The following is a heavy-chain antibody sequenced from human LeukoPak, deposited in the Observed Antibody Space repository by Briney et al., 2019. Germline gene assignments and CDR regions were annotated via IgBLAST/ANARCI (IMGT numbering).Heavy chain of an antibody. J-gene: IGHJ3*02. CDR1: GFTFSRYP. D-gene: IGHD1-14*01. Sequence: PGGSLRLSCEASGFTFSRYPMHWVRQAPGKGLEWVAGISDDGRGTYYADSLKGRFTISRDNSKNSLYLQLNSLRPEDTAMYYCAKEGHSSCRAGTFDIWGQGTMVTVSS. CDR3: AKEGHSSCRAGTFDI. CDR2: ISDDGRGT. V-gene: IGHV3-30*04.